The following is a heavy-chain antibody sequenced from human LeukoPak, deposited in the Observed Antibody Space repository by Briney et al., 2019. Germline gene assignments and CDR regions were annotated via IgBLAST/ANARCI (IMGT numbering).Heavy chain of an antibody. V-gene: IGHV4-34*01. CDR2: INHSGST. CDR1: GGSFSGYY. D-gene: IGHD6-19*01. Sequence: SETLSLTCAVYGGSFSGYYWSWIRQPPGKGLEWIGEINHSGSTIYNPSLKSRVTISVDTSKNQFSLKLSSVTAADTAVYYCARDSSGWLIWYYGMDVWGQGTTVTVSS. CDR3: ARDSSGWLIWYYGMDV. J-gene: IGHJ6*02.